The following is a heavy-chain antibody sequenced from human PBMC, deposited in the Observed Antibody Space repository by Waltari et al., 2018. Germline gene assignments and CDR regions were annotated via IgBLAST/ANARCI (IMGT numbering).Heavy chain of an antibody. CDR2: IRSKANSYAT. V-gene: IGHV3-73*01. D-gene: IGHD3-3*01. CDR1: GFTFSGSA. CDR3: TFHDFWSGYTQFDY. J-gene: IGHJ4*02. Sequence: EVQLVESGGGFVQPGGSLKLSCAASGFTFSGSAMHWVRQASGKGLEWVGRIRSKANSYATAYAASVKGRFTISRDDSKNTAYLQMNSLKTEDTAVYYCTFHDFWSGYTQFDYWGQGTLVTVSS.